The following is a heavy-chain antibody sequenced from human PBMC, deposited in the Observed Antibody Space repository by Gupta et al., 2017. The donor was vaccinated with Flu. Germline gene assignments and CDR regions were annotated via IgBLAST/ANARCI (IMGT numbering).Heavy chain of an antibody. CDR1: AFSFGTYV. CDR3: AKENDYDSSGFTY. CDR2: IDWNSGRM. V-gene: IGHV3-9*01. D-gene: IGHD3-22*01. Sequence: EVQLVESGGGLVQPGGSLRLSCAASAFSFGTYVIHWVRQAPGKGLEWVSGIDWNSGRMNYADSVKGRFAISGDSAKTSVFLHMNSLRPEDTAFYYCAKENDYDSSGFTYWGQGTLVTVSS. J-gene: IGHJ4*02.